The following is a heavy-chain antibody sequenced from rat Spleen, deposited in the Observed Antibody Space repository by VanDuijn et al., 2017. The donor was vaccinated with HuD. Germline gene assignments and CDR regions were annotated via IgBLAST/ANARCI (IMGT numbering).Heavy chain of an antibody. J-gene: IGHJ2*01. CDR3: ARGDYSNYD. CDR1: GFTFSDYY. V-gene: IGHV5-29*01. D-gene: IGHD1-8*01. Sequence: EVQLVESDGGLVQPGRSLKLSCAASGFTFSDYYMAWVRQAPTKGLEWVATISYDGGSTYYRDSVKGRFVISKDNAKNTGYLQMNNLRSEDTGMYYCARGDYSNYDWGQGVMVTVSS. CDR2: ISYDGGST.